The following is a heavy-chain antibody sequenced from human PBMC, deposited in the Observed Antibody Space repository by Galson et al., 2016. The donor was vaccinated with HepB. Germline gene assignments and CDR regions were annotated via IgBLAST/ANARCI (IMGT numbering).Heavy chain of an antibody. CDR3: AKDTQSGFYSPWFDP. CDR1: GFTFSNYA. V-gene: IGHV3-23*01. CDR2: ISGSGGSP. Sequence: SLILSCAASGFTFSNYAMSWVRQAPRKGLEWVSAISGSGGSPYYADSVKGRFTISRDNSKNTLYLQMNSLRVEDTALYYCAKDTQSGFYSPWFDPCGQGTLVTVAS. J-gene: IGHJ5*02. D-gene: IGHD3-3*01.